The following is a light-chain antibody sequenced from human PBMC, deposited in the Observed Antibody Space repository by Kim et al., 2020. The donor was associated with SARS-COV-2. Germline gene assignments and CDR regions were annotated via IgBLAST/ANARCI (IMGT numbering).Light chain of an antibody. CDR3: QQVNSFPYT. Sequence: DIQMTQSPSSVSASVGDRVSITCRASENIRTWLAWYQHKPGKAPKLLIHTASSVQRGVPSTFSGSGSGTDFTLTIHSLSPDDFATYYCQQVNSFPYTFGQGTKLEI. CDR1: ENIRTW. J-gene: IGKJ2*01. CDR2: TAS. V-gene: IGKV1-12*01.